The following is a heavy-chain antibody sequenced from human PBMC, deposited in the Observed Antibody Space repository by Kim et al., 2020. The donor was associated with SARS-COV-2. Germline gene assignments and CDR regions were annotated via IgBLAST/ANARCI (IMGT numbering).Heavy chain of an antibody. Sequence: ASVKVSCKASGYTFTSYYMHWVRQAPGQGLEWMGIINPSGGSTSYAQKFQGRVTMTRDTSTSTVYMELSSLRSEDTAVYYCAKLSHSDAFDIWGQGTMVTVSS. J-gene: IGHJ3*02. CDR2: INPSGGST. CDR1: GYTFTSYY. V-gene: IGHV1-46*01. CDR3: AKLSHSDAFDI.